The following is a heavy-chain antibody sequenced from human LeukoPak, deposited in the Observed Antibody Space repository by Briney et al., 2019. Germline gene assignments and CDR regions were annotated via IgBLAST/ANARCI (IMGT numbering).Heavy chain of an antibody. J-gene: IGHJ4*02. CDR1: GGSISSYY. D-gene: IGHD3-9*01. V-gene: IGHV4-59*12. Sequence: SETLSLTCTVSGGSISSYYWSWIRQPPGKGLEWIGYIYYSGSTNYDPSLKSRVTISVDTSKDQFSLKLSSVTAADTAVYYCARREYDILTGYHLIDYWGQGTLVTVSS. CDR3: ARREYDILTGYHLIDY. CDR2: IYYSGST.